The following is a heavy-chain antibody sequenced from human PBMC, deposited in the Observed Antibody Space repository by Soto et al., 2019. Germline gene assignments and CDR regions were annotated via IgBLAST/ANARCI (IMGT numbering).Heavy chain of an antibody. CDR3: ARWDGIFGAGGVD. V-gene: IGHV1-18*01. J-gene: IGHJ4*02. CDR2: INGFNGKP. Sequence: QVQLVQSGAEVRRPGASVRVSCKASGYIFTQYGIGWVRQAPGQGLEWMGWINGFNGKPNYAQEFRGRVTMTTDTSASTAYMDLRSLTSGDTGVYYCARWDGIFGAGGVDWGQGTLVTVSS. CDR1: GYIFTQYG. D-gene: IGHD3-16*01.